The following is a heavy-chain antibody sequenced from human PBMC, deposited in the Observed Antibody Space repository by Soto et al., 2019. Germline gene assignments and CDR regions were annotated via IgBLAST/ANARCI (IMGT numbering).Heavy chain of an antibody. Sequence: ASVKGSCKAAGYTFTSYVINWVRQATGQGLEWMGWMNPNSGNTGYAQKFQGRVTMTRNTSISTAYMELSSLRSEDTAVYYCARRHLSSGWTSASDYWGQGTLVTVSS. J-gene: IGHJ4*02. D-gene: IGHD6-19*01. CDR2: MNPNSGNT. CDR3: ARRHLSSGWTSASDY. CDR1: GYTFTSYV. V-gene: IGHV1-8*01.